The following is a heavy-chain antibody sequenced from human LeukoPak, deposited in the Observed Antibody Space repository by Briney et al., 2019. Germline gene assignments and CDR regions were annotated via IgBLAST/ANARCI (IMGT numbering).Heavy chain of an antibody. CDR2: IYYSGST. D-gene: IGHD3-16*02. Sequence: PSETLSLTCTVSGGSISSSSYYWGWIRQPPGKGLEWIGSIYYSGSTYYNPSLKSRVTISVDTSKNQFSLKLSSVTAADTAVYYCARHYEGVIQNYFDYWGQGTLVTVSS. V-gene: IGHV4-39*01. CDR1: GGSISSSSYY. CDR3: ARHYEGVIQNYFDY. J-gene: IGHJ4*02.